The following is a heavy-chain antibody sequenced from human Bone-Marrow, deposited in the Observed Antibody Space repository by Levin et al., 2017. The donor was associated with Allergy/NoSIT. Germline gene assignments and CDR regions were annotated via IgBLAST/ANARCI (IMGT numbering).Heavy chain of an antibody. D-gene: IGHD5-24*01. CDR2: IFYVGGT. V-gene: IGHV4-59*01. CDR3: ALLRRDESY. J-gene: IGHJ4*02. CDR1: GASIASFY. Sequence: GSLRLSCSVSGASIASFYWSWIRQSPGKGLEWIGYIFYVGGTNFNPSLEGRATISIDKSKKQFSLNLTSVTAADTAIYYCALLRRDESYWGQGSLVTVSS.